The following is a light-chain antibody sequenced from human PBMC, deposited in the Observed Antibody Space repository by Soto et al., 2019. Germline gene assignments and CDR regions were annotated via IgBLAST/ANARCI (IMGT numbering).Light chain of an antibody. CDR3: QQSYSTLSIT. CDR2: AAS. CDR1: ESISRH. J-gene: IGKJ5*01. V-gene: IGKV1-39*01. Sequence: DIQMTQSPSSLSASVGDRVTITCRASESISRHLNWYQQKPGKAPKLLIYAASSLQNGVPSRFSGGGSGTDFSLTIGNLQPEDFATYYCQQSYSTLSITFGQGTRLEIK.